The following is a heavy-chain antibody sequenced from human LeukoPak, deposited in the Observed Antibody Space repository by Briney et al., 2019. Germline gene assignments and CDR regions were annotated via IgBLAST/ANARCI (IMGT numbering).Heavy chain of an antibody. CDR1: GFTFSDYY. V-gene: IGHV3-11*06. CDR2: ISSSSSYI. Sequence: GGSLRLSCAASGFTFSDYYMTWIRQAPGKGLEWVSSISSSSSYIYYADSVKGRFTISRDNAKNSLYLQMNSLRAEDTAVYYCARDHESFDYWGQGTLVTVSS. CDR3: ARDHESFDY. J-gene: IGHJ4*02.